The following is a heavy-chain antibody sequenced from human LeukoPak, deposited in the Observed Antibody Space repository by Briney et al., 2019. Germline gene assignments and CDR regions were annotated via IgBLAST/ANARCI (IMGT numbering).Heavy chain of an antibody. V-gene: IGHV4-39*07. CDR2: IYYSGST. J-gene: IGHJ6*03. Sequence: PSETLSLTCTVSGGSISSSSYYWGWIRQPPGKGLEWIGSIYYSGSTYYNPSLKSRVTISVDTSKNQFSLKLSSVTAADTAVYYCARENYYDSSGYYSAHMDVWGKGTTVTISS. CDR1: GGSISSSSYY. D-gene: IGHD3-22*01. CDR3: ARENYYDSSGYYSAHMDV.